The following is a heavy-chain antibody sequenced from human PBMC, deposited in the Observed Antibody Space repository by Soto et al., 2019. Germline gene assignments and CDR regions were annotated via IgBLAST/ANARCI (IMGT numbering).Heavy chain of an antibody. CDR3: ARMGDVPYYYYGMDV. CDR1: GYTFTSYG. D-gene: IGHD3-16*01. Sequence: QVQLVQSGAEVKKPGASVKVSRKASGYTFTSYGFSWVRQAPGQGLEWMGWINAYNGDTNYAQNLQGRVTMTTDTSTHTAYMELRSLRSDDTAVYYCARMGDVPYYYYGMDVWGQGTTVTVSS. CDR2: INAYNGDT. J-gene: IGHJ6*02. V-gene: IGHV1-18*01.